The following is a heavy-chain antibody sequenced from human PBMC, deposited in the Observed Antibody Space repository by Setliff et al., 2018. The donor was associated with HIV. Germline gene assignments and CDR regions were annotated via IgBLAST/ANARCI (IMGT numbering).Heavy chain of an antibody. CDR2: VFTTGST. V-gene: IGHV4-4*07. D-gene: IGHD4-4*01. CDR3: ARELRVTGIYYYYYMDV. Sequence: ETLSLTCTVSGGSISSHYWSWIRQPAGKGLEWIGHVFTTGSTNYNPSLKSRVTMSLDMSKNQFSLKLSSATAADTAVYYCARELRVTGIYYYYYMDVWGKGTTVTVSS. CDR1: GGSISSHY. J-gene: IGHJ6*03.